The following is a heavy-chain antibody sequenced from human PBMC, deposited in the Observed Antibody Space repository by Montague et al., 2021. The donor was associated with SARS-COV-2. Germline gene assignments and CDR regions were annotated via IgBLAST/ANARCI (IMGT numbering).Heavy chain of an antibody. V-gene: IGHV4-39*01. Sequence: SETLSLTRTVSGGSISSSTYYWGWIRQPPGKGLEWIGSIYYSGSTYYNPSLKSRLTMSVDTSKKQFSLKVKSLTAADTAVYSCVGLRVVVSGHYPLHVDDWGQGTLVTVSP. J-gene: IGHJ4*02. CDR3: VGLRVVVSGHYPLHVDD. CDR2: IYYSGST. D-gene: IGHD3-22*01. CDR1: GGSISSSTYY.